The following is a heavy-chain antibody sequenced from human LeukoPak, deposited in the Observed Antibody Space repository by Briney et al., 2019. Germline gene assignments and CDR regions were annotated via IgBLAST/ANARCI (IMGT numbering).Heavy chain of an antibody. CDR3: ARGSGSYLQYYFDY. D-gene: IGHD1-26*01. CDR1: GYTFSSYG. J-gene: IGHJ4*02. Sequence: GASVKVSCKASGYTFSSYGISWMRQAPGQGLEWMGWISAYNGNTNYAQKLQGRVTMTTDTSTSTAYMELKSLRSDDTAVYYCARGSGSYLQYYFDYWGQGTLVTVSS. CDR2: ISAYNGNT. V-gene: IGHV1-18*01.